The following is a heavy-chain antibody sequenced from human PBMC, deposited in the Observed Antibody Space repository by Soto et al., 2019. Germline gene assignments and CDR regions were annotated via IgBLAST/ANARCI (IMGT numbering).Heavy chain of an antibody. Sequence: LSLTCTVSGGSISSSNYYWAWIRQPPGKGLEWIGSFYYTGSTYYNPSLKSRVSISVDTSKNQFSLKLSSVTAADTAVYYCARPIEGGSSGYYHWGQGTLVTVSS. CDR1: GGSISSSNYY. CDR2: FYYTGST. D-gene: IGHD3-22*01. CDR3: ARPIEGGSSGYYH. J-gene: IGHJ5*02. V-gene: IGHV4-39*01.